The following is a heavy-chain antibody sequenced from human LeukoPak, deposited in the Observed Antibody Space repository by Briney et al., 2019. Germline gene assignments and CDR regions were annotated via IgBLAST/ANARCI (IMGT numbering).Heavy chain of an antibody. CDR1: GFTFSNYA. CDR3: AKAGAHSTIWRFDY. D-gene: IGHD6-13*01. J-gene: IGHJ4*02. V-gene: IGHV3-23*01. Sequence: PGGSLRLSCAASGFTFSNYAMSWVRQAPGKGLEWVSAITGAGDDTNYADAVKGRFTISRDNSKNTLYLQMNSLRAEDSAVYYCAKAGAHSTIWRFDYWGQGTLVTVSS. CDR2: ITGAGDDT.